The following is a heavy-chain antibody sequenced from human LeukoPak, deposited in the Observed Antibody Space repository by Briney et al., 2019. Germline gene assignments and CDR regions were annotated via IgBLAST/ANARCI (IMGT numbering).Heavy chain of an antibody. D-gene: IGHD1-26*01. V-gene: IGHV4-61*02. CDR2: IYTSGST. CDR1: GGSISSGSYY. Sequence: SQTLSLTCTVSGGSISSGSYYWSWIRQPAGKGLEWIGRIYTSGSTNYNPSLKRRVTISVATSKNQFSLKLSSVTAADTAVYYCARAYPIVYWGQGTLVTVSS. J-gene: IGHJ4*02. CDR3: ARAYPIVY.